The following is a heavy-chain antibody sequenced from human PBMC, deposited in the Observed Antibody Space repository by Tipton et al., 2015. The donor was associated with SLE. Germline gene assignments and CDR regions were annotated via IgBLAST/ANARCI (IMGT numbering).Heavy chain of an antibody. J-gene: IGHJ5*02. D-gene: IGHD3-16*01. CDR1: GDSITRSSFY. V-gene: IGHV4-39*07. CDR3: ARVQAYEGFDP. Sequence: TLSLTCTVSGDSITRSSFYWGWIRQPPGKGLEWIGSIYYSGTAHYENPSLKSRVTISIDTSNNQFSLKLRSVTAADTAVYYCARVQAYEGFDPWGQGTLVTVSS. CDR2: IYYSGTAH.